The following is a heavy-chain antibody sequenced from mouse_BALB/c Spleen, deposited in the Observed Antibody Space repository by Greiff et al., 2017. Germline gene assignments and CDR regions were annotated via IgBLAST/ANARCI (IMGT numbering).Heavy chain of an antibody. CDR2: IYPSDSYT. Sequence: QVQLQQPGAELVKPGASVKLSCKASGYTFTSYWINWVKQRPGQGLEWIGNIYPSDSYTNYNQKFKDKATLTVDKSSSTAYMQLSSPTSEDSAVYYCTRCLSGTAMDYWGQGTSVTVSS. V-gene: IGHV1-69*02. CDR1: GYTFTSYW. CDR3: TRCLSGTAMDY. D-gene: IGHD4-1*01. J-gene: IGHJ4*01.